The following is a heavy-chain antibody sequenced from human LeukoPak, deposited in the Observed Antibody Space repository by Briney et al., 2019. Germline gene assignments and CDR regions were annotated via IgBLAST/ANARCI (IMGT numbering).Heavy chain of an antibody. J-gene: IGHJ4*02. CDR1: GFTFSSYA. CDR3: ASFTFH. CDR2: ISYDGSNK. V-gene: IGHV3-30-3*01. Sequence: KAGGSLRLSCAASGFTFSSYAMHWVRQAPGRGLEWVAVISYDGSNKYYADSVKGRFTISRDNSKNTLYLQMSSLRAEDTAVYYCASFTFHWGQGTLVTVSS. D-gene: IGHD3-16*01.